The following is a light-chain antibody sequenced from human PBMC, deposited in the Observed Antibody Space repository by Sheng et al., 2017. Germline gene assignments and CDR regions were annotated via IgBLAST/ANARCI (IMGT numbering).Light chain of an antibody. V-gene: IGLV3-21*02. Sequence: SYELTQPPSVSVAPGQTATISCEGNHIGDKGAHWYQQKPGQAPVLVVYDNSDRPSGIPERFSGSSSGNTATLTISSVEVGDEADYYCQVCDIVTAHYVFGKGTKVTVV. CDR1: HIGDKG. J-gene: IGLJ1*01. CDR3: QVCDIVTAHYV. CDR2: DNS.